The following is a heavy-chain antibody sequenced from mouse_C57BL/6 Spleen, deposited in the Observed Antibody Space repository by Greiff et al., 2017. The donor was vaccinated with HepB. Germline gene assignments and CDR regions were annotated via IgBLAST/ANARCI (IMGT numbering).Heavy chain of an antibody. CDR1: GFNIKDDY. CDR2: IDPENGDT. Sequence: VHVKQSGAELVRPGASVKLSCTASGFNIKDDYMHWVKQRPEQGLEWIGWIDPENGDTEYASKFQGKATITADTSSNTAYLQLSSLTSEDTAVYYCTTRITTPFDYWGQGTTLTVSS. V-gene: IGHV14-4*01. D-gene: IGHD1-2*01. J-gene: IGHJ2*01. CDR3: TTRITTPFDY.